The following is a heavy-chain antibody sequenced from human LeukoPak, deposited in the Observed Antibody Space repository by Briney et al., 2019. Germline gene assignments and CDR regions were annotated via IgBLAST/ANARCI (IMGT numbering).Heavy chain of an antibody. D-gene: IGHD5-18*01. CDR1: GFTFSSYS. V-gene: IGHV3-21*01. Sequence: SGGSLRLSCAASGFTFSSYSMNWVRQAPGKGLEWVSSISSSSSYIYYADSVKGRFTISRDNAKNSLYLQMNSLRAEDTAVYYCARGTRGYSYGYEGWGQGTLVTVSS. CDR2: ISSSSSYI. CDR3: ARGTRGYSYGYEG. J-gene: IGHJ4*02.